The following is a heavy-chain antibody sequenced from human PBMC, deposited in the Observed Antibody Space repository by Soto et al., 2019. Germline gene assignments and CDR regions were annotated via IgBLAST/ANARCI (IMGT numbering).Heavy chain of an antibody. D-gene: IGHD5-18*01. J-gene: IGHJ4*02. V-gene: IGHV3-23*01. CDR2: ISRSGGGT. CDR3: ARDQGGYSNFDY. Sequence: GGSLRLSCAASGFTFGTYAMSWVRQAPGKGLEWVSAISRSGGGTYYADSVQGRFTISRDNYKNTLYLQMNSLRAEDTAIYYCARDQGGYSNFDYWGQGTLVTVSS. CDR1: GFTFGTYA.